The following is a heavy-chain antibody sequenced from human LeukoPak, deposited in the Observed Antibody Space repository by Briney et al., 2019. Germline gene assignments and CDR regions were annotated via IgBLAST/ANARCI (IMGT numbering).Heavy chain of an antibody. CDR1: GFTFSDYY. D-gene: IGHD3-22*01. CDR3: ARDLGLYYYDSSGYSENDY. J-gene: IGHJ4*02. V-gene: IGHV3-11*04. Sequence: GGSLRLSCAASGFTFSDYYMSWIRQAPGKGLEWVSYISSSGSTIYYADSVKGRFTISRDNAKNSLYLQMNSLRAEDTAVYYCARDLGLYYYDSSGYSENDYWGQGTLVTVSS. CDR2: ISSSGSTI.